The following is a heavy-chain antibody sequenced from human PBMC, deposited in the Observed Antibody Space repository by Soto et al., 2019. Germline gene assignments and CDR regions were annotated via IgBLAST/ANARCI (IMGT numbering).Heavy chain of an antibody. CDR2: INAGNGNT. D-gene: IGHD6-19*01. CDR3: ARNLIAVAGTGFDY. Sequence: ASVKVSCKASGYTFTSYYMHWVRQAPGQRLEWMGWINAGNGNTKYSQKFQGRVTITRDTSASTAYMELSSLRSEDTAVYYCARNLIAVAGTGFDYWGQGTLVTVSS. V-gene: IGHV1-3*01. J-gene: IGHJ4*02. CDR1: GYTFTSYY.